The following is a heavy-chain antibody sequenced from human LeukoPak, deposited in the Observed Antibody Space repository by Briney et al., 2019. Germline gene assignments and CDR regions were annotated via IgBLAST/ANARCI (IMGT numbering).Heavy chain of an antibody. J-gene: IGHJ4*02. D-gene: IGHD6-19*01. Sequence: SETLSLTCSVSGRSVNTYYWSWIRQSAGKGLEWIGRISITEGTNYNPSLKSRVSMSVDASKNQVSLKLGSVTAADTAVYYCARLRRDINDWYADDCWGQGTLVTVSS. V-gene: IGHV4-4*07. CDR1: GRSVNTYY. CDR2: ISITEGT. CDR3: ARLRRDINDWYADDC.